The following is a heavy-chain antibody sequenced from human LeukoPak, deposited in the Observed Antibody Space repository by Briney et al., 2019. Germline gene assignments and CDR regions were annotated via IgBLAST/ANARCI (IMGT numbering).Heavy chain of an antibody. D-gene: IGHD7-27*01. V-gene: IGHV3-48*02. CDR2: ISSSSSAT. CDR3: ARDSPTSLGMIDY. Sequence: PGGSLRLSCAASGFTFSTYSMTWVRQAPGKGLEWVSFISSSSSATYYADSVKGRFTISRDNAKHSLYLQMDSLRDDDTAVYYCARDSPTSLGMIDYWGQGTLVTVSS. J-gene: IGHJ4*02. CDR1: GFTFSTYS.